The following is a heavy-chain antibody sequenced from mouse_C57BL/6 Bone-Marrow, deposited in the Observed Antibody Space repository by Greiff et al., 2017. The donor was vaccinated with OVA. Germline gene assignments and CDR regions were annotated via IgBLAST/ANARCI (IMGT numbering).Heavy chain of an antibody. CDR1: GYTFTSYW. V-gene: IGHV1-64*01. D-gene: IGHD2-1*01. CDR2: IHPNSGST. CDR3: ARGDYGNYFWYFDV. J-gene: IGHJ1*03. Sequence: QVQLQQPGAELVKPGASVKLSCKASGYTFTSYWMHWVKQRPGQGLEWIGMIHPNSGSTNYNEKFKSKATLTVDKSSSPAYMQLSSLTSEDSAVYYCARGDYGNYFWYFDVWGTGTTVTVSS.